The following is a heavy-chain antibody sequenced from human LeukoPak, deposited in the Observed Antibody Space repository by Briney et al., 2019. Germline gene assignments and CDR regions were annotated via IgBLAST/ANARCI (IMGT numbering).Heavy chain of an antibody. CDR2: IKQDGSEK. CDR1: GFTFSSYS. V-gene: IGHV3-7*01. J-gene: IGHJ6*03. CDR3: ARGARGQNYYYYYMDV. D-gene: IGHD3-10*01. Sequence: PGGSLRLSCAASGFTFSSYSMSWVRQAPGKGLEWVANIKQDGSEKYYVDSVKGRFTISRDNAKNSLYLQMNSLRAEDTAVYYCARGARGQNYYYYYMDVWGKGTTVTVSS.